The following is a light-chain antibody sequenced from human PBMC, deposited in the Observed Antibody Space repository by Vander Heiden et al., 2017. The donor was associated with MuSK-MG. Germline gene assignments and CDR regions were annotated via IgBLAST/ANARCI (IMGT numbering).Light chain of an antibody. CDR3: QHDNSYSST. Sequence: DIQMTQSPSTLSASVGDRVTITCRASQSISSWLAWYQHKPGKAPKLLIYDASSLERGVPSRFSGSGSGTEFTLTISSLQPDDFATYYCQHDNSYSSTFGQGTKVEIK. V-gene: IGKV1-5*01. J-gene: IGKJ1*01. CDR1: QSISSW. CDR2: DAS.